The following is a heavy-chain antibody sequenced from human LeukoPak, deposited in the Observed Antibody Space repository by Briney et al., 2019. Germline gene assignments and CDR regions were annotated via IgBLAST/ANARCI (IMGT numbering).Heavy chain of an antibody. V-gene: IGHV4-59*08. CDR2: IYYSGST. CDR3: ARRLASYYYGMDV. CDR1: GGSISSYC. J-gene: IGHJ6*02. Sequence: SETLSLTCTVSGGSISSYCWSWIRQPPGKGLEWIGYIYYSGSTNYNPSLKSRVTISVDTSKNQFSLKLSSVTAADTAVYYCARRLASYYYGMDVWGQGTTVTVSS.